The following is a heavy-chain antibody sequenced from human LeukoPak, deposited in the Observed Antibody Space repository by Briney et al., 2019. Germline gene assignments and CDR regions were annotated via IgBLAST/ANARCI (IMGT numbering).Heavy chain of an antibody. J-gene: IGHJ4*02. CDR3: ARDQGGDGGLDY. CDR1: GFTFSTYA. CDR2: ISYDGNKK. Sequence: GRSLRLSCAASGFTFSTYAMHWVRQAPGKGLEWVAVISYDGNKKYYADSVKGRFTISRDNSKNTLYLQMISLRAEDTAVYYCARDQGGDGGLDYWGQGILVTVSS. V-gene: IGHV3-30*04. D-gene: IGHD2-21*01.